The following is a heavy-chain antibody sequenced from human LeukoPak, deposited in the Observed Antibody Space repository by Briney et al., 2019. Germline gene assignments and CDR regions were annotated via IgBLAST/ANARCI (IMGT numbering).Heavy chain of an antibody. Sequence: PGGSLRLSCAASGFTFSSYEMNWVRQAPGKGLEWVSYISSSGTTIYYADSVKGRFTISRDNAKNSLYLQMNSLRAEDTAVYYCTGVNFSGWYYWFDPWGQGTLVTVSS. J-gene: IGHJ5*02. CDR2: ISSSGTTI. CDR1: GFTFSSYE. CDR3: TGVNFSGWYYWFDP. V-gene: IGHV3-48*03. D-gene: IGHD6-19*01.